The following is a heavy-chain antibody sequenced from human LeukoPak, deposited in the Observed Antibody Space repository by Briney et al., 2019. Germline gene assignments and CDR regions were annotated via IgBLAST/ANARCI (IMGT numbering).Heavy chain of an antibody. CDR2: IGTGGET. CDR3: AKRVTVTTKYFDS. CDR1: GFIFSAYA. J-gene: IGHJ4*02. V-gene: IGHV3-23*01. D-gene: IGHD4-17*01. Sequence: PGGSLRPSCAASGFIFSAYAMSWVRQAPGQGLEWISVIGTGGETHYAESVRGRFTISRSNFKNTLYLQMNSLRAEDTAVYYCAKRVTVTTKYFDSWGQGTLVTVSS.